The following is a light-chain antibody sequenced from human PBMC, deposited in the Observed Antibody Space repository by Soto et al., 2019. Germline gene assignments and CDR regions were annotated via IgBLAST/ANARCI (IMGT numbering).Light chain of an antibody. CDR2: STS. CDR3: QQYNNWRTP. Sequence: EIVMTQSPATLSVSPGERATLSCRSSQSVVSNLAWYQQKPGQAPRLLIYSTSTSATCIPSRSRSSASGTEFTLNISRLHCEDFAVYYCQQYNNWRTPCGQGTKVDIK. V-gene: IGKV3-15*01. CDR1: QSVVSN. J-gene: IGKJ1*01.